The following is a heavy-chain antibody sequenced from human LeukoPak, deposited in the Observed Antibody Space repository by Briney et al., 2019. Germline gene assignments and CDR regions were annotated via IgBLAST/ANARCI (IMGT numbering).Heavy chain of an antibody. V-gene: IGHV1-18*01. CDR1: GYTFTSYG. CDR3: ARDGPYYYDSSGYYRFDY. D-gene: IGHD3-22*01. CDR2: ISAYNGNT. J-gene: IGHJ4*02. Sequence: ASVKVSCKASGYTFTSYGISWVRQAPGQGLEWMGWISAYNGNTNYAQKLQGRVTMTTDTSTSTAYMELRSLRSGDTAVYYCARDGPYYYDSSGYYRFDYWGQGTLVTVSS.